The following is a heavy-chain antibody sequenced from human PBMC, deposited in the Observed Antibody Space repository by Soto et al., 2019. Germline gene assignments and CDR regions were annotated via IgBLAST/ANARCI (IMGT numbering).Heavy chain of an antibody. V-gene: IGHV3-33*01. CDR1: GFTFSNLG. CDR3: ARERHDAFDI. J-gene: IGHJ3*02. CDR2: IWYDGSNK. Sequence: PGGSLRLSCAASGFTFSNLGMHWVRQAPGKGLEWVAVIWYDGSNKYYADSVKGRFTISRDNSKNTLYLQMNSLRAEDTAVYYCARERHDAFDIWGQGTMVTVSS.